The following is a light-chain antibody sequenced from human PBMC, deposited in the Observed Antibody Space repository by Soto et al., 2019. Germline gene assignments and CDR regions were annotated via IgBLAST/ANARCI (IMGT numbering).Light chain of an antibody. CDR2: GAS. CDR1: QSVSSN. Sequence: EIVMTQSPATLSVSPGERATLSCRASQSVSSNLAWYQQKPGQAPRLLIYGASTRATGIPARFSGSGSGTEFTLTISSLQSEDLAVYYCEEDNNWPPWTFGQGTKV. J-gene: IGKJ1*01. V-gene: IGKV3-15*01. CDR3: EEDNNWPPWT.